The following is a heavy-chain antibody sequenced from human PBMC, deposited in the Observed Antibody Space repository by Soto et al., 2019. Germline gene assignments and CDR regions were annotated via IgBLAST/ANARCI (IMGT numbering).Heavy chain of an antibody. D-gene: IGHD5-18*01. Sequence: ETFSLTCTVSGGSISSYYWSLIRQPTGKGLEWIGYIYYSGSTSYNPSLKSRVTISVDTSKNQFSLKLSSVTAADTAVYYCAGMKYSYGYSPFDYWGQGTLVTVAS. J-gene: IGHJ4*02. CDR2: IYYSGST. CDR1: GGSISSYY. CDR3: AGMKYSYGYSPFDY. V-gene: IGHV4-59*01.